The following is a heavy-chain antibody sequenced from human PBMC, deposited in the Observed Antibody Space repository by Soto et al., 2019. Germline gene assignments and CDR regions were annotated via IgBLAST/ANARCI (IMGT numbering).Heavy chain of an antibody. V-gene: IGHV1-69*18. D-gene: IGHD3-16*01. J-gene: IGHJ3*02. Sequence: QVQLEQSGAEVKRPGSSVKVSCKTSGGNFNTYPISWVRQAPGPRLEWMGKIIPIFGTPDYAQKFQGRVTINADEATTTVYMELRSLKSDDSAVYYCARDSRLWGSTGWKRENLFDIWGQGTMVTVSS. CDR2: IIPIFGTP. CDR3: ARDSRLWGSTGWKRENLFDI. CDR1: GGNFNTYP.